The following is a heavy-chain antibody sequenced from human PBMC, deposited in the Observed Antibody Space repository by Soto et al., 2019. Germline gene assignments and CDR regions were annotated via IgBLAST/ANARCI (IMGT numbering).Heavy chain of an antibody. CDR1: GFSLSTYHMG. V-gene: IGHV2-5*02. CDR2: IYWDDDK. D-gene: IGHD4-17*01. J-gene: IGHJ4*02. Sequence: QITLKESGPTLVRPAQTLTLTCDFSGFSLSTYHMGVAWIRQPPVNALEWLALIYWDDDKRYSPSLKDRLAISKDTSSNQVVLTITHIDPGDSATYFCAHAGDYDLLTFDHWGPGTLVTVSS. CDR3: AHAGDYDLLTFDH.